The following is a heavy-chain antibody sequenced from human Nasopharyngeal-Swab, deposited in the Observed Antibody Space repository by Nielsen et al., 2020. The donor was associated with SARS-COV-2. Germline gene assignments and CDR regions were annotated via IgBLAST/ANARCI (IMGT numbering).Heavy chain of an antibody. Sequence: GESLKISCAASGFIFSTSAIHWVRQASGKGLEWVGRIGDKDHNYATTYGASVQGRITIPRDESKNTAFLQMDGLKTEDTALYYCTTDFYFDYWGQGALVTVSS. CDR2: IGDKDHNYAT. V-gene: IGHV3-73*01. CDR1: GFIFSTSA. CDR3: TTDFYFDY. J-gene: IGHJ4*02.